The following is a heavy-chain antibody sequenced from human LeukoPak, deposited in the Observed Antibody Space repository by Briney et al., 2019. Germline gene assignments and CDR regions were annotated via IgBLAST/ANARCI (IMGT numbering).Heavy chain of an antibody. J-gene: IGHJ4*02. CDR1: GFTFSNAW. CDR3: AREGLTIFGVVTDY. V-gene: IGHV3-15*01. D-gene: IGHD3-3*01. CDR2: IKSKTDGGTT. Sequence: GGSLRLSCAASGFTFSNAWMSWVRQAPGKGLEWVGRIKSKTDGGTTDYAAPVKGRFTISRDDSKNTLYLQMNSLKTEDTAVYYCAREGLTIFGVVTDYWGQGTLVTVSS.